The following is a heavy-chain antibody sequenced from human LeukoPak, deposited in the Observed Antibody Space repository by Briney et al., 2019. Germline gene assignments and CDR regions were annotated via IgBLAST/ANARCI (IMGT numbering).Heavy chain of an antibody. Sequence: ASEPLSLTCAVYGGSFSGYYWSWIRQPPGKGLEWIGEINHSGSTNYNPSLKSRVTISVDTSKNQFSLKLSSVTAADTAVYYCARVIESYYDSSGYHTQLRYYFDYWGQGTLVTVSS. CDR1: GGSFSGYY. V-gene: IGHV4-34*01. CDR2: INHSGST. J-gene: IGHJ4*02. D-gene: IGHD3-22*01. CDR3: ARVIESYYDSSGYHTQLRYYFDY.